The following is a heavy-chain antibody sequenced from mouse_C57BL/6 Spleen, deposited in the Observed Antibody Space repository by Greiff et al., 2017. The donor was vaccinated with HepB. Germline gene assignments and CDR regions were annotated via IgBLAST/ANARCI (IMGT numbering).Heavy chain of an antibody. V-gene: IGHV1-18*01. J-gene: IGHJ4*01. CDR2: INPNNGGT. CDR3: ARGGVTTGGSYAMDY. CDR1: GYTFTDYN. D-gene: IGHD2-2*01. Sequence: VQLKQSGPELVKPGASVKIPCKASGYTFTDYNMDWVKQSHGKSLEWIGDINPNNGGTIYNQKFKGKATLTVDKSSSTAYMELRSLTSEDTAVYYWARGGVTTGGSYAMDYWGQGTSVTVSS.